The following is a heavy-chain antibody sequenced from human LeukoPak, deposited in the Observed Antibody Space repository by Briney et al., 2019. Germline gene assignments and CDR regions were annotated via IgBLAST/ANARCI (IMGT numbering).Heavy chain of an antibody. J-gene: IGHJ3*02. CDR1: GFSFGDYA. Sequence: GGTLSLSCSASGFSFGDYAMHWVRQAPGKGLEWVAVMFFRGNTKHYAEFVKGRFTISRDNSKNTLYLQMNSLRAEDTAVYYCARGRSSRTIDSLDAFDIWGQGTMVTVSS. D-gene: IGHD1/OR15-1a*01. CDR3: ARGRSSRTIDSLDAFDI. V-gene: IGHV3-30*03. CDR2: MFFRGNTK.